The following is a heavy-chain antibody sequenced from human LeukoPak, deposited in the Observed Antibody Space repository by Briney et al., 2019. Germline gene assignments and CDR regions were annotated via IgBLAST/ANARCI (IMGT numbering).Heavy chain of an antibody. CDR1: GFTFSDHY. CDR2: TRNKANSYTT. J-gene: IGHJ3*02. V-gene: IGHV3-72*01. Sequence: GGSLRLSCAASGFTFSDHYMDWVRQAPGKGLEWVGRTRNKANSYTTEYAASVKGRFTISRDDSKNSLYLQMNSLKTEDTAVYYCARLHDYLMIDIWGQGTMVTVSS. CDR3: ARLHDYLMIDI. D-gene: IGHD4-11*01.